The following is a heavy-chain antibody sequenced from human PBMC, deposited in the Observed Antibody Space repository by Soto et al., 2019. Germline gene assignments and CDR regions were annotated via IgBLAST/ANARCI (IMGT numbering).Heavy chain of an antibody. D-gene: IGHD6-6*01. CDR3: ARTYSSSNWFDP. CDR2: NYYSGIT. Sequence: PSETLSLTCTVSGGSISSGGYYWTWIRQHPGKGLEWIGYNYYSGITYYNPSLKSRVTISVDRSKNQFSLKLSSVTAADTAVYYCARTYSSSNWFDPWGQGTLVTVSS. J-gene: IGHJ5*02. V-gene: IGHV4-31*03. CDR1: GGSISSGGYY.